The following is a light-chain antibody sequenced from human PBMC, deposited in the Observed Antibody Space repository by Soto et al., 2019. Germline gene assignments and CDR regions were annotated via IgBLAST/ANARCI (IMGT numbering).Light chain of an antibody. CDR1: QSVSSY. V-gene: IGKV3-11*01. J-gene: IGKJ5*01. CDR2: DAS. Sequence: IVLTQSPATLSLSPGERATLSCRASQSVSSYLAWYQHKPGQAPRLLIYDASNRATAIPARFSGSGSGTDFTLTISSLEPEDSAVYYCQQRSARVTFGQGTRLEI. CDR3: QQRSARVT.